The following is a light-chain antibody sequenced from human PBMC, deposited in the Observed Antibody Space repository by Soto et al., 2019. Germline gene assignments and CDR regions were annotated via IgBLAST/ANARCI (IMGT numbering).Light chain of an antibody. CDR1: QSVSDY. CDR2: RAS. Sequence: EVVVTQSPATLSVSPGESATLSCRTSQSVSDYLAWYQHKPGQPPRLLFYRASIRATGIPARFTGTGSETKFTLTISSLQSEDFALYYCHQYNNWPPGTFGQGTKVDIK. CDR3: HQYNNWPPGT. V-gene: IGKV3-15*01. J-gene: IGKJ1*01.